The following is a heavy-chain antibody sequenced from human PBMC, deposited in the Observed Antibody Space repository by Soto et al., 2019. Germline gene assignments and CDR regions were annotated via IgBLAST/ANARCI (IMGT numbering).Heavy chain of an antibody. D-gene: IGHD2-21*02. V-gene: IGHV3-33*01. CDR2: IWYDGSNK. CDR3: ARAYCGGDCSDAFDI. Sequence: GGSLRLSCAASGFTFSSYGMHWVRQAQGKGLEWVAVIWYDGSNKYYADSVKGRFTISRDNSKNTLYLQMNSLRAEDTAVYYCARAYCGGDCSDAFDIWGQGTMVTVSS. CDR1: GFTFSSYG. J-gene: IGHJ3*02.